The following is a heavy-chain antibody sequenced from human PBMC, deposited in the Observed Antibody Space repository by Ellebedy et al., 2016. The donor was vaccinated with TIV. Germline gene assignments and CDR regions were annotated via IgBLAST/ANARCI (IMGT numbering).Heavy chain of an antibody. J-gene: IGHJ4*02. V-gene: IGHV1-2*02. D-gene: IGHD3-10*01. CDR3: ARVRGVIVFDY. CDR1: GYTFTGYY. CDR2: ISPDSGGT. Sequence: ASVKVSCKASGYTFTGYYLHWVRQAPGQGLEWMEWISPDSGGTNYAQKFQGRVTMTRDTSISTAYMELSRLRSDDTAVYYCARVRGVIVFDYWGQGTVVTVSS.